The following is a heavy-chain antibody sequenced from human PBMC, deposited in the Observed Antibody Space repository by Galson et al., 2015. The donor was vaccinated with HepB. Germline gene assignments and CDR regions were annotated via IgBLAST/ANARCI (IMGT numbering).Heavy chain of an antibody. V-gene: IGHV7-4-1*02. Sequence: SVKVSCKASGYTFTSYAMNWVRQAPGQGLEWMGWINTNTGNPTYAQGFTGRFVFSLNTSVSTTYLQISSLKSEDTAVYYCARAPPYYDYVWGSYRYDRPFDYWGQGTLVTVSS. CDR3: ARAPPYYDYVWGSYRYDRPFDY. CDR1: GYTFTSYA. J-gene: IGHJ4*02. D-gene: IGHD3-16*02. CDR2: INTNTGNP.